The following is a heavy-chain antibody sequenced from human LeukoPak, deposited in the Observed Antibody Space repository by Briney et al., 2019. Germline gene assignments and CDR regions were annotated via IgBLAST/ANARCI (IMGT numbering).Heavy chain of an antibody. CDR1: GGSISSGDYY. D-gene: IGHD3-22*01. Sequence: SETLSLTCTVSGGSISSGDYYWSWIRQPPGKGLEWIGYIYYSGSTYYNPSLKSRVTISVDTSKNQFSLKLSSVTAADTAVYYCARVFRQWFYYFDYWGQGSLVTVYS. CDR2: IYYSGST. CDR3: ARVFRQWFYYFDY. V-gene: IGHV4-30-4*01. J-gene: IGHJ4*02.